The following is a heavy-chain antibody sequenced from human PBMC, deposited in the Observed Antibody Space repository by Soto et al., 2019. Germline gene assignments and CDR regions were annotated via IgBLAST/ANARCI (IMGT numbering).Heavy chain of an antibody. D-gene: IGHD2-21*02. CDR3: AKGRASDCPGCTQDY. J-gene: IGHJ4*02. V-gene: IGHV3-23*01. Sequence: GGSLRLSCAASAFTFSSYAMSWARQAPGKGLEWVSAVSGSGDSTYYADSVKGRFTISRDNSKNTLYLQINSLRAEDTAVYYCAKGRASDCPGCTQDYWGQGTLVTVSS. CDR1: AFTFSSYA. CDR2: VSGSGDST.